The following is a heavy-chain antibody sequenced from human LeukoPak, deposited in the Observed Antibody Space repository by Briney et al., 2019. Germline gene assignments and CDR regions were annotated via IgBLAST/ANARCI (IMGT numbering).Heavy chain of an antibody. CDR2: IKQDGSEK. Sequence: GGSLRLSCAGSGFTFSSYWMSWVRQAPGKGLEWVANIKQDGSEKYYVDSVKGRFTISRDNAKNSLYLQMNSLRAEDTAVYYCARHPLYYYDSSGSLDYWGQGTLVTVSS. V-gene: IGHV3-7*01. D-gene: IGHD3-22*01. CDR3: ARHPLYYYDSSGSLDY. J-gene: IGHJ4*02. CDR1: GFTFSSYW.